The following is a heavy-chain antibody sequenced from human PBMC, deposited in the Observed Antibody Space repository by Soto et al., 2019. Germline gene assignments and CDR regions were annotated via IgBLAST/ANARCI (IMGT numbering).Heavy chain of an antibody. CDR2: INSDGSST. CDR3: ARAPTPSGSRDYYYYGMDV. CDR1: GFTFSSYW. D-gene: IGHD1-26*01. V-gene: IGHV3-74*01. J-gene: IGHJ6*02. Sequence: PGGSLRLSCAASGFTFSSYWMHWVRQAPGKGLVWVSRINSDGSSTSYADSVKGRFTISRDNAKNTLYLQMNSLRAEDTAVYYCARAPTPSGSRDYYYYGMDVWGQGTTVTVS.